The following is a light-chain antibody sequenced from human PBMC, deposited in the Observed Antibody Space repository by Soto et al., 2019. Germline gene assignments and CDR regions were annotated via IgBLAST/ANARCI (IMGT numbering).Light chain of an antibody. J-gene: IGLJ3*02. CDR3: AAWDDSLNGWV. CDR1: SSNIGSNI. Sequence: QSVLTQPPSASGTPGQRIIISCSGSSSNIGSNIVNWYQQLPGTAPKLLIYGNNHRPSGVPDRFSGFKSGTSASLAISGLQSDDESDYFCAAWDDSLNGWVFGGGTKLTVL. V-gene: IGLV1-44*01. CDR2: GNN.